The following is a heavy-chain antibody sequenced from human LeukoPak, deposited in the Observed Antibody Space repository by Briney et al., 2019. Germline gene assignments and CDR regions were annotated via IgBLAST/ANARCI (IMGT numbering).Heavy chain of an antibody. CDR1: GDSISSSY. Sequence: PSETLSLTCTVSGDSISSSYWSWIRQPPGKGLEWIGYIYYSGSTNYNPSLKSRVTISVDTSKNQFSLKLSSVTAADTAVYYCARGGYDYVWGSYPHGPFDPWGQGTLVTVSS. D-gene: IGHD3-16*02. CDR2: IYYSGST. J-gene: IGHJ5*02. V-gene: IGHV4-59*08. CDR3: ARGGYDYVWGSYPHGPFDP.